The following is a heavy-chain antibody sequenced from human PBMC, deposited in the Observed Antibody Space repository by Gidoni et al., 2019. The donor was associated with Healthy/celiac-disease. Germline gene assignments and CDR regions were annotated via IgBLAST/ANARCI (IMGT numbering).Heavy chain of an antibody. J-gene: IGHJ5*02. D-gene: IGHD6-19*01. CDR3: ARYSSGWYADWFDP. CDR2: INHSGST. V-gene: IGHV4-34*01. Sequence: QVQLQQWGAGLLKPSETLSLTCAVYGGSFSGYYWSWIRQPPGKGLEWIGEINHSGSTNYNPSLKSRVTISVDTSKNQFSLKLSSVTAADTAVYYCARYSSGWYADWFDPWGQGTLVTVSS. CDR1: GGSFSGYY.